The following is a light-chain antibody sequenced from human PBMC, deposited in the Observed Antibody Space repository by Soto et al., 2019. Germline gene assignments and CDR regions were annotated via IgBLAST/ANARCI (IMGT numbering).Light chain of an antibody. CDR3: QQCGSSPFT. Sequence: EIVLTQSPGTLSLSPGERATLSCRASQSVSSSYLVWYQQKSGQAPRLLTYDASTRATGIPDRFSGSGSGTDFTLTISRLEPEDFAVYSCQQCGSSPFTFGPGTKVDIK. CDR2: DAS. V-gene: IGKV3-20*01. J-gene: IGKJ3*01. CDR1: QSVSSSY.